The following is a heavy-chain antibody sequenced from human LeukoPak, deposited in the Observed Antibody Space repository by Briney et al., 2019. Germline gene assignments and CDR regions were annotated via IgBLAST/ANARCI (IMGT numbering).Heavy chain of an antibody. CDR2: IYHSGGT. Sequence: SETLSLTCTVSGGFIGSFYWNWIRQPPGKGLEWIGNIYHSGGTNYNPSLKSRVTILVDTSKNQISLKLSSVTAADTAVYYCARGSVLLSMDVWGKGTTVTISS. J-gene: IGHJ6*03. V-gene: IGHV4-59*01. CDR1: GGFIGSFY. CDR3: ARGSVLLSMDV. D-gene: IGHD3-10*01.